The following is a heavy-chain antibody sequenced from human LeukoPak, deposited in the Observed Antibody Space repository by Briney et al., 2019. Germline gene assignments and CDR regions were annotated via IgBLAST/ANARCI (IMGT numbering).Heavy chain of an antibody. CDR1: GYSFTSYW. V-gene: IGHV5-51*01. Sequence: GESLKISCKGSGYSFTSYWIAWVRQMPGKGLEWMWIIYPGDSDTRYSPSFQGQVTISADKSISTAYLQWSSLKASDTAMYYWALMRGIAAAGTLNYYYYYMDVWGKGTTVTVSS. CDR3: ALMRGIAAAGTLNYYYYYMDV. J-gene: IGHJ6*03. D-gene: IGHD6-13*01. CDR2: IYPGDSDT.